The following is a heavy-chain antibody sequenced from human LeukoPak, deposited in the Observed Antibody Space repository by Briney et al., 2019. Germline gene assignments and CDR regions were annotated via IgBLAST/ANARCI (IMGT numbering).Heavy chain of an antibody. CDR1: GFTFSSYA. CDR2: ISGSGGST. V-gene: IGHV3-23*01. D-gene: IGHD1-26*01. J-gene: IGHJ6*02. CDR3: ARTYSSGSYYGSYYYYGMDV. Sequence: GGSLRLSCAASGFTFSSYAMSWVRHAPGKGLEWVSGISGSGGSTDFVDSVKGRFTISRDNSKNTLYLQMKSLRAEDTAVYYCARTYSSGSYYGSYYYYGMDVWGQGTTVTVSS.